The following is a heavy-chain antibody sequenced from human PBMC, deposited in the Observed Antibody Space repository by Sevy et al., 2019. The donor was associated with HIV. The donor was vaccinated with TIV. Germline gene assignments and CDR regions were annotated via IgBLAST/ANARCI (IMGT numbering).Heavy chain of an antibody. V-gene: IGHV1-46*01. CDR3: ARADPDQHFDS. CDR1: GDTFTNNY. J-gene: IGHJ4*02. Sequence: ASVKVSCKASGDTFTNNYIHWVRQAPGKGLEWMGLVDPSAGNTTYAQKFQGRVTMTRDTSTSILYMELSSLRSEDTAVYYCARADPDQHFDSWGQGTLVTVSS. CDR2: VDPSAGNT.